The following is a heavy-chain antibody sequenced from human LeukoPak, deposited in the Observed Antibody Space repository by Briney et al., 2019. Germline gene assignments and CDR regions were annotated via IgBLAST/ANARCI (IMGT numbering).Heavy chain of an antibody. D-gene: IGHD4-23*01. CDR2: INHSGST. J-gene: IGHJ5*02. CDR1: GGSFSGYY. Sequence: SETLSLTCAVYGGSFSGYYWSWIRQPPGKGLEWIGEINHSGSTNYNPSLKSRVTISVDTSKNQFSLKLSSVTAADTAVYYCARVAYGGNSGWFDPWGQGTLVTVSS. V-gene: IGHV4-34*01. CDR3: ARVAYGGNSGWFDP.